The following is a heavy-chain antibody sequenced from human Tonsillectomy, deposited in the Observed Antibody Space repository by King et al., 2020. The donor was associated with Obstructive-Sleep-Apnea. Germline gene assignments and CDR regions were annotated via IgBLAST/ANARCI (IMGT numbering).Heavy chain of an antibody. CDR3: ARHASDTFRFLGYYYYGMDV. CDR2: IDPSDSYT. CDR1: GYSFTSYW. Sequence: QLVQSGAEVKKPGESLRISCKGSGYSFTSYWISWVRQMPGKGLEWMGRIDPSDSYTNYSPSFQGHVTISADKSISTAYLQWSSLKASDTAMYYCARHASDTFRFLGYYYYGMDVWGQGTTVTVSS. J-gene: IGHJ6*02. V-gene: IGHV5-10-1*01. D-gene: IGHD3-3*01.